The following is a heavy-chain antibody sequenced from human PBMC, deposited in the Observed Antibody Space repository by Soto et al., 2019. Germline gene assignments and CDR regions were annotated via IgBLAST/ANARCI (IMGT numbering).Heavy chain of an antibody. CDR3: ARHFDSSGYYPDY. Sequence: GESLTLSCPGSGYRFTSYWIAWVRPMPGKGLEWVGIIHPDDSDIKYSPSFQGQVTISADRSNSTAYLQWRSLKASDTAMYFCARHFDSSGYYPDYWGQGTQVTVSS. D-gene: IGHD3-22*01. CDR2: IHPDDSDI. J-gene: IGHJ4*02. CDR1: GYRFTSYW. V-gene: IGHV5-51*01.